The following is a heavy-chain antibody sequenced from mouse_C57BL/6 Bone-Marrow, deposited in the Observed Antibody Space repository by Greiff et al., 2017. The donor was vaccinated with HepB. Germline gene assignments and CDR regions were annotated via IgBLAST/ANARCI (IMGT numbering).Heavy chain of an antibody. D-gene: IGHD1-1*01. J-gene: IGHJ2*01. V-gene: IGHV1-69*01. CDR1: GYTFTSYW. CDR3: ASSFYYYGSSPWDY. CDR2: IDPSDSYT. Sequence: QVQLQQPGAELVMPGASVKLSCKASGYTFTSYWMHWVKQRPGQGLEWIGEIDPSDSYTNYNQKFKGKSTLTVDKSSSTAYMQLSSLTSEDSAVYYCASSFYYYGSSPWDYGGQGTTLTVSS.